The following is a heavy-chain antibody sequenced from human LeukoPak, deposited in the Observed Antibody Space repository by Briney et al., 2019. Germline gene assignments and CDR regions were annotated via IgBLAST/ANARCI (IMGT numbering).Heavy chain of an antibody. CDR2: INHSGST. CDR3: ASTERCSTTCPLDY. J-gene: IGHJ4*02. V-gene: IGHV4-34*01. D-gene: IGHD2-2*01. CDR1: GGSFRGYY. Sequence: SETLSLTCAVYGGSFRGYYWSWIRQPPRKGLEWIGEINHSGSTNYNPSLKSRVTISLDTSMKKFSLKLNSVTAADTAVYYCASTERCSTTCPLDYWGQGTLVTVSS.